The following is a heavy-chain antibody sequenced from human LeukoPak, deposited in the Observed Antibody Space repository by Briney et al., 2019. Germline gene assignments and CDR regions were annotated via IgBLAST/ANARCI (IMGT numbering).Heavy chain of an antibody. J-gene: IGHJ6*03. Sequence: SSETLSLTCTVSGVSISSSYWSWVRQHPGKGLEWIGYINYSGNTNYNPSLKRRVTISVDTSKNQFSLNLNSVTAEDTAVYYCARGSSALPNYDFWSGYYEGSFVYMDVWGKGTTVTVSS. CDR2: INYSGNT. D-gene: IGHD3-3*01. CDR1: GVSISSSY. V-gene: IGHV4-59*01. CDR3: ARGSSALPNYDFWSGYYEGSFVYMDV.